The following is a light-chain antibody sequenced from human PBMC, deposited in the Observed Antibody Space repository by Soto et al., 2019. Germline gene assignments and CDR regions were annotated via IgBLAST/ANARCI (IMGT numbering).Light chain of an antibody. V-gene: IGKV3D-15*01. CDR1: QSVGGD. Sequence: EVVMTQSPVTLSVSPGERATLSCRASQSVGGDLAWYPQTPGQTPRLLIYGAVTRDTGVAARFSGAGSGTDFTLTVDSLQSEDGAIYYCQQYNAWPTTFGQGTKLEI. CDR3: QQYNAWPTT. CDR2: GAV. J-gene: IGKJ2*01.